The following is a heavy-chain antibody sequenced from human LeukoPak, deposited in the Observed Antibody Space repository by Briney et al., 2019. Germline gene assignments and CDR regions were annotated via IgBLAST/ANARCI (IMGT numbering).Heavy chain of an antibody. Sequence: TGGSLRLSCAASGFTVSSNYMSWVRQPPGKGLEWIGEIYHSGSTNYNPSLKSRVTISVDKSKNQFSLKLSSVTAAGTAVYYCARDGISGLGYRGQGTLVTVSS. CDR2: IYHSGST. CDR3: ARDGISGLGY. V-gene: IGHV4-4*02. D-gene: IGHD1-26*01. J-gene: IGHJ4*02. CDR1: GFTVSSNY.